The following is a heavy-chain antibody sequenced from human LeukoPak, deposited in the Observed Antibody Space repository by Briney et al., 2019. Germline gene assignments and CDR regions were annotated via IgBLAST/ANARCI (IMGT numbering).Heavy chain of an antibody. CDR3: AKDPRDGYNSGASGFDY. J-gene: IGHJ4*02. D-gene: IGHD5-24*01. Sequence: PGGSLRLSCAASGFTFSSYGMHWVRQAPGKGLEWVAVISYDGSNKYYADSVKGRFTISRDNSKNTLYLQMNSLRAEDTAVYYCAKDPRDGYNSGASGFDYWGQGTLVTVSS. CDR2: ISYDGSNK. V-gene: IGHV3-30*18. CDR1: GFTFSSYG.